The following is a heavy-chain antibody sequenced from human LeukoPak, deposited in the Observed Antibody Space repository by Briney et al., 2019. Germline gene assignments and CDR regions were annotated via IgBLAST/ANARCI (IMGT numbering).Heavy chain of an antibody. CDR2: IYPGDSDT. CDR1: GYSFTSYW. V-gene: IGHV5-51*01. CDR3: ARRDSSGWYTNYFDY. Sequence: GESLKISCQGSGYSFTSYWIGWVRQMPGKGLEWMGIIYPGDSDTRYSPSFQGQVTISADKSISTAYLQWSSLKASDTAMYYCARRDSSGWYTNYFDYWGQGTLVTVSS. D-gene: IGHD6-19*01. J-gene: IGHJ4*02.